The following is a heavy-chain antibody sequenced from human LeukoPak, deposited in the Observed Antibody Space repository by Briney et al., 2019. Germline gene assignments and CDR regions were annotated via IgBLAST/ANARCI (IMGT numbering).Heavy chain of an antibody. J-gene: IGHJ4*02. CDR1: GSTFSSYA. V-gene: IGHV3-23*01. D-gene: IGHD3-22*01. CDR3: AKNSGYYSGSFDY. CDR2: ISGSGGST. Sequence: GGSLRLSCAASGSTFSSYAMSWVRQAPGKGLEWVSAISGSGGSTYYADSVKGRFTISRDNSKNTLYLQMNSLRAEDTAVYYCAKNSGYYSGSFDYWGQGTLVTVSS.